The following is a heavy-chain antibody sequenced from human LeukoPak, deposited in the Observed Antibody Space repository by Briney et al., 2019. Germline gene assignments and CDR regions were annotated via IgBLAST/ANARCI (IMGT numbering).Heavy chain of an antibody. CDR1: GFTFSSYA. D-gene: IGHD1-1*01. J-gene: IGHJ1*01. Sequence: PGGSLRLSCAASGFTFSSYAMHWVRQAPGKGLEWVAFIRFDGSNKYYADSVKGRFTISRDNSKNTLYLQMNSLRAEDTAVYYCAKDLDGAESFQHWGQGTLVTVSS. CDR3: AKDLDGAESFQH. V-gene: IGHV3-30*02. CDR2: IRFDGSNK.